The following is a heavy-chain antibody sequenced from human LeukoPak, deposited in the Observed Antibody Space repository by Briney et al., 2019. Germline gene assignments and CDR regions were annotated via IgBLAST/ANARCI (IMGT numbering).Heavy chain of an antibody. D-gene: IGHD6-19*01. V-gene: IGHV4-4*07. CDR3: ARDAVAGVGLNYFDF. CDR2: IYTTGTT. Sequence: PSETLSPTCTVSGGSISSYYWSWVRQPAGKGLEWIGRIYTTGTTNYNPSLKSRVTISVDKSKNQFSLKVSSVTAADTAVYYCARDAVAGVGLNYFDFWGQGTLVTVSS. J-gene: IGHJ4*02. CDR1: GGSISSYY.